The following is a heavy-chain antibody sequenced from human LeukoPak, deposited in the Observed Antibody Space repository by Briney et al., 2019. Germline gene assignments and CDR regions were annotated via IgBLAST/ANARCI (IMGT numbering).Heavy chain of an antibody. CDR3: ARDRFRPLERDGYNTFDY. D-gene: IGHD5-24*01. CDR1: GGTFSSYA. J-gene: IGHJ4*02. CDR2: IIPIFGTA. V-gene: IGHV1-69*05. Sequence: SVKVSCKASGGTFSSYAISWVRQAPGQGLEWMGGIIPIFGTANYAQKIQGRVTITTDESTSTAYMELSSLRSEDTAVYYCARDRFRPLERDGYNTFDYWGQGTLVTVSS.